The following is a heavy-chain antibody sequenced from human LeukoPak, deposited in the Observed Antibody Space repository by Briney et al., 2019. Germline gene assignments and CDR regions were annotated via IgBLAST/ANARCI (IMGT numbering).Heavy chain of an antibody. V-gene: IGHV4-59*08. Sequence: SETLSLTCTVSGGSINIHYWSWIRQPPGKGLQWIGDIYYSERTNYNPSLRSRVTISVDTSKNQLSLKLTSVLAADTAMYYCVRRDNTGWNYFDHWGQGILVTVSS. D-gene: IGHD6-19*01. CDR1: GGSINIHY. J-gene: IGHJ4*02. CDR3: VRRDNTGWNYFDH. CDR2: IYYSERT.